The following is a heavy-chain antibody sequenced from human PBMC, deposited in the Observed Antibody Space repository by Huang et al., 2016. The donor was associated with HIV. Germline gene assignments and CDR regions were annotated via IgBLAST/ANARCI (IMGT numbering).Heavy chain of an antibody. CDR2: ISNEGSTK. CDR3: ARSEPSRYYFDY. Sequence: QVQLVESGGGGVQPGTSLRLSCAASGLTFSNYAMNWVRPGAGNGLEWVAVISNEGSTKDYADSVKGRFTISRDNSKNTVYLQMNSLRAEDTAVYYCARSEPSRYYFDYWGQGTLVTVSS. V-gene: IGHV3-30-3*01. J-gene: IGHJ4*02. CDR1: GLTFSNYA.